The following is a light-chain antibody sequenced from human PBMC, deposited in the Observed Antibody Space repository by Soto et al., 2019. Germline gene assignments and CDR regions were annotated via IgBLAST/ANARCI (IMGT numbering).Light chain of an antibody. CDR2: EVT. Sequence: QSALTQPASVSGSPGQSITISCTGSSSDVGGYGYVSWYQQHPGKAPKLIIYEVTKRPSGVSRRFSGSKSVNTASPTISGLQADDEAAYYCTSYTNTSLLRTVFGTGTKVTVL. CDR3: TSYTNTSLLRTV. V-gene: IGLV2-14*01. CDR1: SSDVGGYGY. J-gene: IGLJ1*01.